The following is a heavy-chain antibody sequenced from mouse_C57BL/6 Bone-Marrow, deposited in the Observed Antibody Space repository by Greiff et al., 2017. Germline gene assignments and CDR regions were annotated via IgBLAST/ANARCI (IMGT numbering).Heavy chain of an antibody. CDR1: GYAFTNYL. D-gene: IGHD2-4*01. V-gene: IGHV1-54*01. Sequence: VKLQESGAELVRPGTSVKVSCKASGYAFTNYLIEWVKQRPGQGLEWIGVINPGSGGTNYNEKFKGKATLTADKSSSTAYMQLSSLTSEDSAVYFCAIYYDYSWFAYWGQGTLVTVSA. J-gene: IGHJ3*01. CDR3: AIYYDYSWFAY. CDR2: INPGSGGT.